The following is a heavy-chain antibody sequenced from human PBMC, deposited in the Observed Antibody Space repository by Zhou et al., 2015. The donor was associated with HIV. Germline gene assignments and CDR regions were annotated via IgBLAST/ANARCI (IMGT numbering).Heavy chain of an antibody. Sequence: QVQLVQSGAEVQKPGASVRVSCTSSGYTFTGYFMHWVRQAPGQGLEWMGWINPNTGATNYAQKFQGRVTMTKDTSLSTVYMELSRLRPNDTAVYFCARAPDAFDLWGQGTLVTVS. CDR3: ARAPDAFDL. V-gene: IGHV1-2*02. J-gene: IGHJ3*01. CDR2: INPNTGAT. CDR1: GYTFTGYF.